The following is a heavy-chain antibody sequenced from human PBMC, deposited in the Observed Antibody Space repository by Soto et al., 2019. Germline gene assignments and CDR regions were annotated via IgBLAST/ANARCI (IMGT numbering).Heavy chain of an antibody. Sequence: SETLSLTCTVSGGSISSYYWSWIRQPPGKGLEWIGYIYHSESTNYNPSLKSRVTISVDTYKNQFSLKLSSATGADTAEYYCARDSTSSDAFDIWGQGTMVTVSS. J-gene: IGHJ3*02. CDR2: IYHSEST. D-gene: IGHD6-6*01. V-gene: IGHV4-59*01. CDR1: GGSISSYY. CDR3: ARDSTSSDAFDI.